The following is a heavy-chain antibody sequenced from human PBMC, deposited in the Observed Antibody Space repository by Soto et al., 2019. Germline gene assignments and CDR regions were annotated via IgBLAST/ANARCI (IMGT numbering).Heavy chain of an antibody. D-gene: IGHD4-17*01. CDR1: GGSISSGDYY. V-gene: IGHV4-30-4*01. CDR3: ARDTAPTTVTIHWYFDL. Sequence: QVQLQESGPGLVKPSQTLSLTCTVSGGSISSGDYYWSWIRQPPGKGLEWIGYIYYTGTTYYNPSLKSRVTISVDTSKNQFSLKLSSVTAADTAVYYCARDTAPTTVTIHWYFDLWGRGTLVTVSS. J-gene: IGHJ2*01. CDR2: IYYTGTT.